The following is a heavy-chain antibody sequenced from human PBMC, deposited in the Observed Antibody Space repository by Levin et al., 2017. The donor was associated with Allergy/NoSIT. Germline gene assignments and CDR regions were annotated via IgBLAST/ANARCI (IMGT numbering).Heavy chain of an antibody. D-gene: IGHD2-15*01. CDR2: IYYSGST. V-gene: IGHV4-59*01. Sequence: SETLSLTCTVSGGSISSYYWSWIRQPPGKGLEWIGYIYYSGSTNYNPSLKSRVTISVDTSKNQFSLKLSSVTAADTAVYYCAREREKGGGRPFDYWGQGTLVTVSS. CDR3: AREREKGGGRPFDY. J-gene: IGHJ4*02. CDR1: GGSISSYY.